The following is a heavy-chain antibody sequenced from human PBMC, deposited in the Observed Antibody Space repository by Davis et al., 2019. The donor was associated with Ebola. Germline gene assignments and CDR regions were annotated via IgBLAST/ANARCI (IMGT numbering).Heavy chain of an antibody. CDR2: IYSGGRT. J-gene: IGHJ6*02. CDR1: GFMFSSFN. Sequence: GESLKISCAASGFMFSSFNMNWVRQAPGKGLEWVSVIYSGGRTYYADSVKGRFTISRDNSKNTLYIQMNSLRAEDTAVYYCARDRPLGYCSGGSCYDYYYGMDVWGQGTTVTVSS. CDR3: ARDRPLGYCSGGSCYDYYYGMDV. V-gene: IGHV3-53*01. D-gene: IGHD2-15*01.